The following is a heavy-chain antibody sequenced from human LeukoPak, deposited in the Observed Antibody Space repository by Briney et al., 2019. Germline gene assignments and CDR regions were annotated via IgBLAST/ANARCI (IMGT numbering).Heavy chain of an antibody. J-gene: IGHJ1*01. CDR3: ARGGYCSGGSCYAGYFQH. Sequence: ASVKVSCKASGYTFTGYYMHWVRQAPGQGLEWMGWINPNSGGTNYAQKFQGRVTMTRDTSISTAYMELSRLRSEDTAVYYCARGGYCSGGSCYAGYFQHWGQGTLVTVSS. D-gene: IGHD2-15*01. V-gene: IGHV1-2*02. CDR1: GYTFTGYY. CDR2: INPNSGGT.